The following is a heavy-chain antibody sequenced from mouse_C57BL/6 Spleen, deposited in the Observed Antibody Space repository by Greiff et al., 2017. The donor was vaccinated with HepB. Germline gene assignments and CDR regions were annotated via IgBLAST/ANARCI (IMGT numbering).Heavy chain of an antibody. D-gene: IGHD2-2*01. J-gene: IGHJ4*01. CDR3: TIYYGYDASFYYAMDY. V-gene: IGHV1-15*01. CDR1: GYTFTDYE. CDR2: IDPETGGT. Sequence: QVHVKQSGAELVRPGASVTLSCKASGYTFTDYEMHWVKQTPVHGLEWIGAIDPETGGTAYNQKFKGKAILTADKSSSTAYMELRSLTSEDSAVYYCTIYYGYDASFYYAMDYWGQGTSVTVSS.